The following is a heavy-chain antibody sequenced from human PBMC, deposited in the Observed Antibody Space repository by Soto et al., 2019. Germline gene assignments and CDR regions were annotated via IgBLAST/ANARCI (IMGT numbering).Heavy chain of an antibody. Sequence: PGRSLRLSCAASGFTFSRYGMQWVRLAPGKGLEGVAVISNEGSNKYYADSVKAQFTIYIDNNKNTLYLQMNSLRAEDTAIYYYAKNVLGSSPSAIDSWGQGTLVTVSS. CDR3: AKNVLGSSPSAIDS. D-gene: IGHD6-6*01. CDR2: ISNEGSNK. J-gene: IGHJ4*02. CDR1: GFTFSRYG. V-gene: IGHV3-30*18.